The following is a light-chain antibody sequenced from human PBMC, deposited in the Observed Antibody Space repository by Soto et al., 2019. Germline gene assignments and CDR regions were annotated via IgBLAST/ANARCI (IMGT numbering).Light chain of an antibody. J-gene: IGKJ1*01. V-gene: IGKV3-11*01. Sequence: EIVLTQSPATLSLSPGERATLSCRASQSVSSYLAWYQQKPGQAPRLLIYDASNRATGIPARFSGSGSGTDFTLTISSLEPEDFAVYYCQQRSHWPVCTFGQGTKVEIK. CDR1: QSVSSY. CDR3: QQRSHWPVCT. CDR2: DAS.